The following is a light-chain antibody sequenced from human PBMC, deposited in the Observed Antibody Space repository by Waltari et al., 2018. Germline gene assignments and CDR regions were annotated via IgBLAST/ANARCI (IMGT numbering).Light chain of an antibody. J-gene: IGLJ2*01. CDR2: EVN. V-gene: IGLV2-8*01. Sequence: QSALTQPPSASGSPGQSVTISCTGTSSDVGAYDYFSWYQHHPDKAPKLIIFEVNKWPSGVPDRFSGSKSGNTASLTVSGLQAEDEADYYCSSYAGTDNFVVFGGGTKLTVL. CDR3: SSYAGTDNFVV. CDR1: SSDVGAYDY.